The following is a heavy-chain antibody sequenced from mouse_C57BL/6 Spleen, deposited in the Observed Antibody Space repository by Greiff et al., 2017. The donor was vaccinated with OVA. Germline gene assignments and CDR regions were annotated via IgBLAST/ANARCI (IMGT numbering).Heavy chain of an antibody. J-gene: IGHJ1*03. CDR1: GYTFTSYW. V-gene: IGHV1-61*01. D-gene: IGHD2-3*01. CDR3: ARREIYDGYYGYFDV. CDR2: IYPSDSET. Sequence: QVQLQQPGPELVRPGSSVKLSCKASGYTFTSYWMDWVKQSPGQGLEWIGNIYPSDSETHYNQKFKDKATLTVDKSSSTAYMQLSSLTSGDPAVYYCARREIYDGYYGYFDVWGTGTTVTVSS.